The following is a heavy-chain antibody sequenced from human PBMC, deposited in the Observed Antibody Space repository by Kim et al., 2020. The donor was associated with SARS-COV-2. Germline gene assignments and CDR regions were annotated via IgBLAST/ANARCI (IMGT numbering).Heavy chain of an antibody. D-gene: IGHD3-22*01. J-gene: IGHJ3*02. CDR3: TRVPPYYDKFYDTFDI. CDR2: IRSKANNYAT. CDR1: GFTFSGSA. V-gene: IGHV3-73*01. Sequence: GGSLRLSCAASGFTFSGSAMHWVRQASGKGLEWVGRIRSKANNYATAYASSVKGRFTISRDDSKNTAYLQMNSLKTEDTAVYYCTRVPPYYDKFYDTFDIWGQGTMVTVSS.